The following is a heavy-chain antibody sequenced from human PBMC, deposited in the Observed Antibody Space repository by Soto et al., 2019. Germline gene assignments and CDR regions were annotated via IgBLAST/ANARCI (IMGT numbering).Heavy chain of an antibody. D-gene: IGHD3-9*01. CDR1: GFTFSSYA. V-gene: IGHV3-23*01. CDR3: AKVTEVRYFDWLPTHGMDV. Sequence: PGGSLRLSCAASGFTFSSYAMSWVRQAPGKGLEWVSAISGSGGSTYYADSVKGRFTISRDNSKNTLYLQMNSLRAEDTAVYYCAKVTEVRYFDWLPTHGMDVWGQGTTVTVSS. J-gene: IGHJ6*02. CDR2: ISGSGGST.